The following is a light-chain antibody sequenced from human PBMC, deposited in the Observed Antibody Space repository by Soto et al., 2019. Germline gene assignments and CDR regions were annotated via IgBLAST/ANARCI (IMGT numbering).Light chain of an antibody. CDR2: DVS. V-gene: IGLV2-14*03. CDR3: CSYAGRSPYV. J-gene: IGLJ1*01. Sequence: QSVLTQPTSVSGSPGQSITISCTGTSSDVGGYNYVSWYQHHPGKAPKLMICDVSDRPSGVSNRFSGSKSGNTASLTISGLQAEDEADYYCCSYAGRSPYVFGTGTKVTVL. CDR1: SSDVGGYNY.